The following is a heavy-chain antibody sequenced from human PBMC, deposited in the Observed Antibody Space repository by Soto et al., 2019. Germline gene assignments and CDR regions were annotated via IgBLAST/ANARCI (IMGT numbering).Heavy chain of an antibody. D-gene: IGHD2-15*01. Sequence: EVQLVESGGGLVQPGRSLRLSCAASGFTFDDYAMHWVRQAPGKGLEWVSGISWNSDSIGYADSVKGRFTISRDNAKNSLYLQMNSLRAEDTALYYCAKTLGGCSGGSCYPGGGRDWGQGTLVTVSS. V-gene: IGHV3-9*01. CDR2: ISWNSDSI. CDR3: AKTLGGCSGGSCYPGGGRD. J-gene: IGHJ4*02. CDR1: GFTFDDYA.